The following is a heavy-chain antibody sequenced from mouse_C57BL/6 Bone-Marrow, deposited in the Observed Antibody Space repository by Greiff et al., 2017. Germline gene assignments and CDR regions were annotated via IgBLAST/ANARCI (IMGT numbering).Heavy chain of an antibody. V-gene: IGHV1-5*01. D-gene: IGHD2-5*01. Sequence: VPLQQSGTVLARPGASVKMSCKTSGYTFTSYWMHWVKQRPGQGLVWIGAIYPGTSDTSYNQQFKGKAKLTAVTSASTAYMELSSLTNEDSAVYYCTRKGTIVTTCRYYFDYWGQGTTLTVSA. CDR3: TRKGTIVTTCRYYFDY. CDR2: IYPGTSDT. J-gene: IGHJ2*01. CDR1: GYTFTSYW.